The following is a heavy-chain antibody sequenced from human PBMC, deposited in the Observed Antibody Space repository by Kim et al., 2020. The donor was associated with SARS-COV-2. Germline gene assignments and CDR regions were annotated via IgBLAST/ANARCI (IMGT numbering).Heavy chain of an antibody. V-gene: IGHV3-15*01. J-gene: IGHJ4*02. CDR1: GFTFSNAW. CDR2: IKSKTDGGTT. Sequence: GGSLRLSCAASGFTFSNAWMSWVRQAPGKGLEWVGRIKSKTDGGTTDYAAPVKGRFTISRDDSKNTLYLQMNSLKTEDTAVYYCTTLGEYGDGGIDYWGQGTLVTVSS. D-gene: IGHD4-17*01. CDR3: TTLGEYGDGGIDY.